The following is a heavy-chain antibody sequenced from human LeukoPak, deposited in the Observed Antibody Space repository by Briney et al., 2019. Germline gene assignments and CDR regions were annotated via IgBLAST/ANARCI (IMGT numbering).Heavy chain of an antibody. Sequence: GGSLRLSCAASGFTFSNNYMSWVRQAPGKGLEWASIIYGGGSTYYADSVKGRFTVSRDNSKNTLYLQMNSLRPEDTAVYYCARVRSDTSGWYHFDYWGQGTLVTVSS. V-gene: IGHV3-53*01. CDR2: IYGGGST. CDR1: GFTFSNNY. CDR3: ARVRSDTSGWYHFDY. D-gene: IGHD6-19*01. J-gene: IGHJ4*02.